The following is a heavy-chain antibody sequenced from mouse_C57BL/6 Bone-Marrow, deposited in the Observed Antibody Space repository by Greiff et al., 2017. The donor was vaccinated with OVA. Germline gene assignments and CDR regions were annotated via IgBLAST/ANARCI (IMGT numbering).Heavy chain of an antibody. CDR2: INYDGSST. V-gene: IGHV5-16*01. CDR1: GFTFSDYY. Sequence: EVKLVESEGGLVQPGSSMKLSCTASGFTFSDYYMAWVRQVPEKGLEWVANINYDGSSTYYLDSLKSRFIISRDNAKNILYLQMSSLKSEDTATYYCARVYEGFAYWGQGTLVTVSA. J-gene: IGHJ3*01. D-gene: IGHD1-1*01. CDR3: ARVYEGFAY.